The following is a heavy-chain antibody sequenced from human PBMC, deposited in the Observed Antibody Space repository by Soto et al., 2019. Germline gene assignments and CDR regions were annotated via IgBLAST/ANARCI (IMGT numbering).Heavy chain of an antibody. V-gene: IGHV3-23*01. CDR3: ARRDSGMDV. CDR1: GFTFSDYS. CDR2: FRTGGGDGTT. Sequence: GGSLRLCWAASGFTFSDYSMSWVRQAPGKGLEWVSGFRTGGGDGTTYYADSVKGRFTISRDNSKNTLFLQMNSLRANDTAVYYCARRDSGMDVWGQGTTVTVSS. J-gene: IGHJ6*02.